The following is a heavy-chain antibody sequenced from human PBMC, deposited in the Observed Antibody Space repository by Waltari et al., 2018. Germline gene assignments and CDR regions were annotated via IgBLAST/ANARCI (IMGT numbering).Heavy chain of an antibody. Sequence: QVQLQESGPGLVKPSETLSLTCAVSGYSISSGYYWGWIRQPPGKGLEVIGNIYQSGSTHYHPSLKSRVTISVDTSKNQFSLKLSSVTAADTAVYYCARRAAITAAGPTYYMDVWGKGTTVTVSS. CDR3: ARRAAITAAGPTYYMDV. J-gene: IGHJ6*03. CDR1: GYSISSGYY. CDR2: IYQSGST. D-gene: IGHD6-13*01. V-gene: IGHV4-38-2*01.